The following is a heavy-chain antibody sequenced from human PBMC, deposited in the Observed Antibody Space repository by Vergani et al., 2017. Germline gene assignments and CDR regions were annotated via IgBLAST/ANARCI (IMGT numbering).Heavy chain of an antibody. J-gene: IGHJ6*03. CDR3: AGVVTQVPATSHFYYMDV. Sequence: QVQLQESGPGVVKPSQTLSLTCAVSGGSISSGDHCWTWIRQRPGKGLGWLGYIFYSGTTYDNPSLRSRLTISGDTSQNQFSLKLRSVTAADPAVYYCAGVVTQVPATSHFYYMDVWGKGTTVVVSS. CDR2: IFYSGTT. CDR1: GGSISSGDHC. V-gene: IGHV4-31*11. D-gene: IGHD6-25*01.